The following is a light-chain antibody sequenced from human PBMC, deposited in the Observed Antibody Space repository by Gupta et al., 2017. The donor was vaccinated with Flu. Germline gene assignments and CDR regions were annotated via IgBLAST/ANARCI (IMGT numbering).Light chain of an antibody. CDR1: QSISSW. CDR2: KAS. J-gene: IGKJ3*01. Sequence: SVGDRVTITCRASQSISSWLAWYQQKPGKAPKLLIYKASSLESGVPSRFSGSGSGTEFTLTISSLQPDDFATYYCQQYNSYPFTFGPGTKVD. CDR3: QQYNSYPFT. V-gene: IGKV1-5*03.